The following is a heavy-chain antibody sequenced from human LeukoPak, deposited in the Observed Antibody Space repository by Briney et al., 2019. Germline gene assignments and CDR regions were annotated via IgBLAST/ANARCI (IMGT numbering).Heavy chain of an antibody. D-gene: IGHD2-15*01. CDR1: GFTFSSYS. Sequence: GGSLRLSCAASGFTFSSYSMNWVRQAPGKGLEWVSSISSSSSYIYYADSVKGRFTISRDNAKNSLYLQMNSLRAEDTAVYYCARVPFFGRGGYDYWGQGTLVTVSS. CDR2: ISSSSSYI. V-gene: IGHV3-21*01. J-gene: IGHJ4*02. CDR3: ARVPFFGRGGYDY.